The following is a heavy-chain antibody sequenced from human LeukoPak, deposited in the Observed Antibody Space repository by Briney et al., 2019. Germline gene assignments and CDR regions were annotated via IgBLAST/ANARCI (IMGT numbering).Heavy chain of an antibody. Sequence: AGGSLRLSCAASGFTFSSYAMHWVRQAPGKGLEWVAVISYDGSNKYYADSVKGRFTISRDNSKNTLYLQMNSLRAEDTAVYYCARDQVRYFDWLFITLPAYTLPNYYYYGMDVWGQGTTVTVSS. CDR2: ISYDGSNK. V-gene: IGHV3-30-3*01. CDR3: ARDQVRYFDWLFITLPAYTLPNYYYYGMDV. CDR1: GFTFSSYA. J-gene: IGHJ6*02. D-gene: IGHD3-9*01.